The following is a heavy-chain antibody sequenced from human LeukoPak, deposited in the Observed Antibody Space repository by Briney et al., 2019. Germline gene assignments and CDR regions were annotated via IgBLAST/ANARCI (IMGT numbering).Heavy chain of an antibody. V-gene: IGHV1-46*01. CDR1: GFTFTSYY. CDR3: AREGRYFDH. CDR2: FDPSGGAT. D-gene: IGHD3-10*01. J-gene: IGHJ2*01. Sequence: GASVNVSCKASGFTFTSYYFHWGRQSPGQGLEWMGIFDPSGGATNYAQNFQGRISMTGDTSTSTVYLELSSLRSEDTAVYYCAREGRYFDHWGRGTLLSVSS.